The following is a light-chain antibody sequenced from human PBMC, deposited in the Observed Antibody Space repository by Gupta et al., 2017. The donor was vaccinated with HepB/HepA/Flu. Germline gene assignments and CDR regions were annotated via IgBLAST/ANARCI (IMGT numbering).Light chain of an antibody. CDR2: YAS. CDR3: QQSSNLPFT. V-gene: IGKV6-21*01. CDR1: QSICSS. J-gene: IGKJ3*01. Sequence: EILLTQSPAFQSVTTKEKVTITCRPSQSICSSLHWYQQKPDQSPKLLIKYASLSPAGVPSMFSGSGSGTDFTLTINSLEAEDAATYYCQQSSNLPFTFGPGTKVDIK.